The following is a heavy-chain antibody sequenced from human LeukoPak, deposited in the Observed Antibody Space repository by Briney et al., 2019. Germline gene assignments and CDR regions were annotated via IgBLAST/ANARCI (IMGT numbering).Heavy chain of an antibody. V-gene: IGHV3-74*01. CDR3: ARRIYDFWSGPDYGMDV. Sequence: GGSLRLSCAASGFTFSSYWMHWVRQAPGKGLVWVSRIDSDGSSTSYADSVKGRFTISRDNAKNTLYLQMNSLRAEDTAVYYCARRIYDFWSGPDYGMDVWGQGTTVTVSS. CDR2: IDSDGSST. CDR1: GFTFSSYW. D-gene: IGHD3-3*01. J-gene: IGHJ6*02.